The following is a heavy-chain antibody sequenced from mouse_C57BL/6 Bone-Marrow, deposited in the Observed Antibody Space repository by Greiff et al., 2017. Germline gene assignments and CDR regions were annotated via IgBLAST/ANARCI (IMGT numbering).Heavy chain of an antibody. CDR1: GYTFTDYY. D-gene: IGHD2-14*01. J-gene: IGHJ4*01. CDR2: INPYNGGT. V-gene: IGHV1-19*01. CDR3: APLPRYALYAVDF. Sequence: VQLRQSGPVLVKPGASVKMSCKASGYTFTDYYMTWVKQSPGKSLEWIGVINPYNGGTSYNQKFKSKATLTVDKSSSTAYMELNSLTSEDSAVEYCAPLPRYALYAVDFWGQGTSVTVSA.